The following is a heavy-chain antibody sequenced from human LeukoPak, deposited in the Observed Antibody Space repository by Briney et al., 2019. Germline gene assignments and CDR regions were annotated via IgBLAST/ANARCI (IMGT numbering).Heavy chain of an antibody. CDR2: IYRGGST. Sequence: GGSLRLSCAASGFTVSPNYMSWVRQAPGQGLEWVSVIYRGGSTYYADSVRDRFTISRDNSKNTLYLQMNSLRAEDTAVYYCASASCSGSSCYSGYFDYWGQGALVTVSS. CDR1: GFTVSPNY. V-gene: IGHV3-53*01. D-gene: IGHD2-15*01. J-gene: IGHJ4*02. CDR3: ASASCSGSSCYSGYFDY.